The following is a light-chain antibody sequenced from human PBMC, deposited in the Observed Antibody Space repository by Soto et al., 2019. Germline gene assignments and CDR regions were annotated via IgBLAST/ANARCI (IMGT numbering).Light chain of an antibody. CDR2: GAS. Sequence: EIVMTQSPATLSVSPWERATLSCRASQSVSSNLAWYQQKPGQAPRLLIYGASTRATGFPARFSGSGSGTEFTLTISSLQSEDFAVYYCQQYNTWPQTFGQGTKVDIK. V-gene: IGKV3-15*01. J-gene: IGKJ1*01. CDR3: QQYNTWPQT. CDR1: QSVSSN.